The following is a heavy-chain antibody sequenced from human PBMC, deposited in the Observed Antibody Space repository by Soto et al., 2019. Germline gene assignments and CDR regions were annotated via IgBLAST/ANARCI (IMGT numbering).Heavy chain of an antibody. V-gene: IGHV3-23*01. D-gene: IGHD3-9*01. J-gene: IGHJ6*02. Sequence: GGSLRLSCAASGFTFSNYAMSWVRQAPGKGLEWVSGISGSGGGTYYADSVKGRFTISRDNSKNTLYLQMNSLRAEDTAVYYCAKDLRYFEYRCVDVWGQGTTVTVSS. CDR3: AKDLRYFEYRCVDV. CDR1: GFTFSNYA. CDR2: ISGSGGGT.